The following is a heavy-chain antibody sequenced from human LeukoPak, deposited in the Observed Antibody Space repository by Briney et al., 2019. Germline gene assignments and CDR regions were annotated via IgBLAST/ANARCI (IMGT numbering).Heavy chain of an antibody. J-gene: IGHJ4*02. V-gene: IGHV4-59*01. CDR3: ARMVGYCSSTSCPHQYYFDY. CDR1: GGSISSYY. CDR2: IYYSGST. Sequence: SETLSLTCTVSGGSISSYYWSWIRQPPGKGLEWIGYIYYSGSTNYNPSLKSRVTISVDTSKNQFSLKLSSVTAADTAVYYCARMVGYCSSTSCPHQYYFDYWGQGTLVTVSS. D-gene: IGHD2-2*01.